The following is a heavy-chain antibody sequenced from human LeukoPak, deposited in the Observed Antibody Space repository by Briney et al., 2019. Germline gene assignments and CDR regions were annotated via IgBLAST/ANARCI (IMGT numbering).Heavy chain of an antibody. D-gene: IGHD6-13*01. V-gene: IGHV4-39*07. CDR1: GGSTSSSDYY. CDR2: SFYTGNT. J-gene: IGHJ4*02. Sequence: PSETLSLTCSVSGGSTSSSDYYWAWLRQSPGKGLEWIGTSFYTGNTYFNPSLKSRVTILVDTSRNQVSLQLTSLTAADTAVYYCATSPTVAAQVDCWGQGTLVTVSS. CDR3: ATSPTVAAQVDC.